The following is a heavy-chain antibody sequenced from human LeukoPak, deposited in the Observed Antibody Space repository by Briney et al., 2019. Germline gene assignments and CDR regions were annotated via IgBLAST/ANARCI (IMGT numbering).Heavy chain of an antibody. CDR3: ARLLGYCSSTSCYNFDP. CDR2: IYYSGST. CDR1: GGSISSYY. D-gene: IGHD2-2*02. J-gene: IGHJ5*02. Sequence: SETLSLTCTVSGGSISSYYWSWLRQPPGKGLEWIGYIYYSGSTNYNPSPKSRVTISVDTSKNQFSLKLSSVTAADTAVYYCARLLGYCSSTSCYNFDPWGQGTLVTVSS. V-gene: IGHV4-59*08.